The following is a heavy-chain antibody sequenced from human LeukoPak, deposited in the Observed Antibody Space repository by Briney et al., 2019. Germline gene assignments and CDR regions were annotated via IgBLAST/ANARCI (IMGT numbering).Heavy chain of an antibody. Sequence: PGGSLRLSCSVSGFTFSDYDMHWVRQAPGKGLEWVAFIRYDGNNEYYADSVKGRFTISRDNSKNTLYLQMNSLRPEDTAIYYCAKNGAGYFDSYYYYYMDVWGKGTTVTISS. CDR1: GFTFSDYD. D-gene: IGHD3-9*01. CDR3: AKNGAGYFDSYYYYYMDV. V-gene: IGHV3-30*02. CDR2: IRYDGNNE. J-gene: IGHJ6*03.